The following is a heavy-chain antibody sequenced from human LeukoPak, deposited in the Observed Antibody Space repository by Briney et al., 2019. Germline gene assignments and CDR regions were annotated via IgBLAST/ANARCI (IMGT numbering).Heavy chain of an antibody. Sequence: GGSLRLSCVASGFTFSSNWMSWVRQAPGKGLVWVSRINRDGSSTNYADSVKGRFTISRDNAKKTLYLQMNSLRAEDTAVYYCVRDDSSHFDYWGQGALVTVSS. V-gene: IGHV3-74*01. CDR1: GFTFSSNW. CDR2: INRDGSST. D-gene: IGHD6-13*01. CDR3: VRDDSSHFDY. J-gene: IGHJ4*02.